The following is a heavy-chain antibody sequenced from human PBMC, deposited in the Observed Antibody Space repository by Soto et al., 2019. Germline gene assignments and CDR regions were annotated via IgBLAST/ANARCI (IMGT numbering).Heavy chain of an antibody. D-gene: IGHD2-15*01. CDR2: IIPMLGLT. V-gene: IGHV1-69*02. Sequence: QVHLVQSGPEVREPGSSVKVSCTASGGTFSSYTITWVRQAPGQGLEWMGRIIPMLGLTYYAQKFQGRVTIAADESPSTADMELNSLRAEDSAVYYCATSRPYCSGGSCHFDPWGQGILVTVSS. CDR3: ATSRPYCSGGSCHFDP. J-gene: IGHJ5*02. CDR1: GGTFSSYT.